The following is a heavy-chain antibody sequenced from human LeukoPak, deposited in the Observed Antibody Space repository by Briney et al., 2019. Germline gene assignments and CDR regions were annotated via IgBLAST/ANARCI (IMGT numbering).Heavy chain of an antibody. CDR2: ISAYNGNT. D-gene: IGHD3-10*01. Sequence: ASVKVSCKASGYTFTGYYMHWVRQAPGQGLEWMGWISAYNGNTNYAQKLQGRVTMTTDTSTSTAYMELRSLRSDDTAVYYCAREDYGWGSSEGYFDYWGQGTLVTVSS. CDR1: GYTFTGYY. CDR3: AREDYGWGSSEGYFDY. J-gene: IGHJ4*02. V-gene: IGHV1-18*04.